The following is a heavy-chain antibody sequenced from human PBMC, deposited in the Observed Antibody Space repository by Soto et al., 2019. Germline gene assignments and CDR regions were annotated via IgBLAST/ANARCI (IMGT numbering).Heavy chain of an antibody. J-gene: IGHJ4*02. D-gene: IGHD2-2*01. CDR2: ISGSGGST. V-gene: IGHV3-23*01. CDR1: GFTFSSYA. CDR3: AKGGSEVVPAARYYFDY. Sequence: PGGSLRLSCAASGFTFSSYAMSWVRQAPGKGLEWVSAISGSGGSTYYADSVKGRFTISRDNSKNTLYLQMNSLRAEDTAVYYCAKGGSEVVPAARYYFDYWGQGTLVTVSS.